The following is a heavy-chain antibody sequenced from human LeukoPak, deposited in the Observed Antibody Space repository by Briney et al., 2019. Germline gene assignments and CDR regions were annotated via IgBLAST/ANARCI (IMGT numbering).Heavy chain of an antibody. CDR3: TTVYDSSGYRFDP. D-gene: IGHD3-22*01. Sequence: GGSLRLSCAASGFTFSNAWMSWVRQAPGKGLEWVGRIKSKTDGGTTDYAAPVKGRFTISRDDSKNTLYLQMNSLKTEDTAVYYCTTVYDSSGYRFDPWGQGTLVTVSS. V-gene: IGHV3-15*01. CDR1: GFTFSNAW. CDR2: IKSKTDGGTT. J-gene: IGHJ5*02.